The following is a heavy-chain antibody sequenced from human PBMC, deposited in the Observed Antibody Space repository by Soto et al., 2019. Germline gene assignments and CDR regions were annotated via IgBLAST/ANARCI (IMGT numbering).Heavy chain of an antibody. V-gene: IGHV3-30*18. Sequence: QVQLVESGGGVVQPGRSLRLSCAASGFTFSSYGMHWVRQAPGKGLEWVAVISYDGSNKYYADSVKGRFTISRGNSKNTLYLQMNSLRAEDTAVYYCAKIPSYGSGSYYRPLGRGGYFDYWGQGTLVTVSS. D-gene: IGHD3-10*01. CDR2: ISYDGSNK. CDR3: AKIPSYGSGSYYRPLGRGGYFDY. J-gene: IGHJ4*02. CDR1: GFTFSSYG.